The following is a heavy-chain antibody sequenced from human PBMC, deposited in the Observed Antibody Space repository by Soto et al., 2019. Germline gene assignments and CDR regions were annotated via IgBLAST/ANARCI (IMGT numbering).Heavy chain of an antibody. V-gene: IGHV4-4*02. Sequence: SETLSLTCAVSGGSISSSNWWSWVRQPPGKGLEWIGEIYHSGSTNYNPSLKSRVTISVDKSKNQFSLKLSSVTAADTAVYYCASSTSPRGGPVWFGDFFDYWGQGTLVTVSS. CDR2: IYHSGST. CDR1: GGSISSSNW. D-gene: IGHD3-10*01. CDR3: ASSTSPRGGPVWFGDFFDY. J-gene: IGHJ4*02.